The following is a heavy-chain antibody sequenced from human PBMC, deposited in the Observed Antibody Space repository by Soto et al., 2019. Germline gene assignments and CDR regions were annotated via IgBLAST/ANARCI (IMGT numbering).Heavy chain of an antibody. CDR1: GGSFSGYY. CDR3: ARAPPYYDFWSGYDGSHWFDP. D-gene: IGHD3-3*01. CDR2: INHSGST. Sequence: ASETLSLTCAVYGGSFSGYYWSWIRQPPGKGLEWIGEINHSGSTNYNPSLKSRVTISVDTSKNQFSLKLSSVTAADTAVYYCARAPPYYDFWSGYDGSHWFDPWGQGTLVTVSS. V-gene: IGHV4-34*01. J-gene: IGHJ5*02.